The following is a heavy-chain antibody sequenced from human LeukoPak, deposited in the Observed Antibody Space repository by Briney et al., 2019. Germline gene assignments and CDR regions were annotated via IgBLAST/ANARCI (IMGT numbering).Heavy chain of an antibody. CDR2: INHSGST. Sequence: SDTLSLTCAVYGGSFRGYYWSWIRQPPGKGLEWMGEINHSGSTNYNPSLKSRITISVDTSKNQFSLKLRSVTAADTAVYYCVRWVRGVRAYYYGMDVWGKGTTVTVSS. D-gene: IGHD3-10*01. CDR3: VRWVRGVRAYYYGMDV. V-gene: IGHV4-34*01. J-gene: IGHJ6*04. CDR1: GGSFRGYY.